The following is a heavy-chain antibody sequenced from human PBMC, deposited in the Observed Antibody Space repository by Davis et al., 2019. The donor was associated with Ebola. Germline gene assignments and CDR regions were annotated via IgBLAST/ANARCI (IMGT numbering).Heavy chain of an antibody. CDR1: GYTFTRFA. V-gene: IGHV1-3*01. CDR2: INAGNGNT. CDR3: AGSSVTTRLDYYGMDV. Sequence: AASVKVSCKASGYTFTRFAIHWVRQAPGQRLEWMGWINAGNGNTIYSQNFQGRVTITRDTSASTVYMELSSLRSEDTAVYYCAGSSVTTRLDYYGMDVWGQGTTVTVSS. J-gene: IGHJ6*02. D-gene: IGHD4-17*01.